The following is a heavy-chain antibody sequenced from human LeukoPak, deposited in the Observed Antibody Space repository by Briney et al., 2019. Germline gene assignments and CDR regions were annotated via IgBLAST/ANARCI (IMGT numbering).Heavy chain of an antibody. J-gene: IGHJ4*02. CDR2: IIPILGIA. D-gene: IGHD3-22*01. Sequence: SVKVSCKASGGTFSSYAISWVRQAPGQGLEWMGRIIPILGIANYAQKFQGRVTITADKSTSTAYMELSSLRSEDTAVYYCARPNYYDSSGQGEYYFDYWGQGTLVTVPS. CDR1: GGTFSSYA. CDR3: ARPNYYDSSGQGEYYFDY. V-gene: IGHV1-69*04.